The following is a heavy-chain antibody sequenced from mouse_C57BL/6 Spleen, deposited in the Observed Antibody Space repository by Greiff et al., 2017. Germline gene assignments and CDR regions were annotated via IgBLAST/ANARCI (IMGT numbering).Heavy chain of an antibody. J-gene: IGHJ2*01. CDR2: ISDGGSYT. CDR3: ARQLRLRDYFDY. D-gene: IGHD3-2*02. Sequence: EVQVVESGGGLVKPGGSLKLSCAASGFTFSSYAMSWVRQTPEKRLEWVATISDGGSYTYYPDNVKGRFTISRENAKNNLYLQMSHLKSEDTAMYYCARQLRLRDYFDYWGQGTTLTVSS. V-gene: IGHV5-4*01. CDR1: GFTFSSYA.